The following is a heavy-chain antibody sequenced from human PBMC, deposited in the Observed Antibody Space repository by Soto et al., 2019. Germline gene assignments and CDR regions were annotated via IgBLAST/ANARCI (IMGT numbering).Heavy chain of an antibody. D-gene: IGHD3-22*01. J-gene: IGHJ4*02. Sequence: ASVKVSCKVSGYTLTELSMHWLRQAPGKGLEWMGGFDPEDGETIYAQKFQGRVTMTEDTSTDTAYMELSSLRSGDTAVYYCATGPLLWDSSGYYSRTFAYFDYWGQGTLVTVSS. CDR1: GYTLTELS. V-gene: IGHV1-24*01. CDR2: FDPEDGET. CDR3: ATGPLLWDSSGYYSRTFAYFDY.